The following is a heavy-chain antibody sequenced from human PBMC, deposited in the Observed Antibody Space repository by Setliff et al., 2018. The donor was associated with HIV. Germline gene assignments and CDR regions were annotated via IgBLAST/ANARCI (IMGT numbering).Heavy chain of an antibody. CDR2: IYYSGSA. V-gene: IGHV4-31*03. CDR1: GGSISSGGYY. CDR3: VRVPDY. J-gene: IGHJ4*02. Sequence: SETLSLTCTVSGGSISSGGYYWSWIRQHPGKGLEWIGYIYYSGSAIYNPSLNSRVIISADRSKNQFSLKVNSVTAADTAVYYCVRVPDYWGPGTLVTVSS.